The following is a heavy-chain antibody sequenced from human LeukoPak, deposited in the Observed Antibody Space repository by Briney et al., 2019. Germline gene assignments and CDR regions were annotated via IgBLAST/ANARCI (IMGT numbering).Heavy chain of an antibody. CDR1: GYSFTTYW. Sequence: GESLKISCKGSGYSFTTYWIGWVRQVPGEGLEWMGIIYPDDSDTRYSPSFQGQVTMSVDKSISTAYLQWSSLKASDAAMYYCARHRAGYCTGDSCYGGDYWGQGTLVTVSP. J-gene: IGHJ4*02. CDR3: ARHRAGYCTGDSCYGGDY. CDR2: IYPDDSDT. V-gene: IGHV5-51*01. D-gene: IGHD2-15*01.